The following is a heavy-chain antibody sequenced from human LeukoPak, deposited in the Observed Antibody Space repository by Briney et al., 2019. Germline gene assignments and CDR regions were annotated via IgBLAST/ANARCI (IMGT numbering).Heavy chain of an antibody. V-gene: IGHV4-30-2*01. CDR2: IYHSGST. D-gene: IGHD5-24*01. Sequence: RSSETLSLTCAVSGGSISSGGYSWSWIRQPPGKGLEWIRYIYHSGSTYYNPSLKSRVTISVDRSKNQFSLKLSSVTAADTAVYYCARYWATTPTLVGYFDYWGQGTLVTVSS. CDR1: GGSISSGGYS. J-gene: IGHJ4*02. CDR3: ARYWATTPTLVGYFDY.